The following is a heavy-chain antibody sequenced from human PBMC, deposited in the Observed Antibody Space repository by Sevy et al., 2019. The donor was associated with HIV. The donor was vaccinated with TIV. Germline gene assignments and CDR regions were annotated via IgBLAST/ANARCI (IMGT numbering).Heavy chain of an antibody. V-gene: IGHV3-30*18. CDR2: ILYDGSNK. Sequence: GGSLRLSCAASGFTFSSYGMHWVRQAPGKGLEWVAVILYDGSNKYYADSVKGRFTISRDNSKNTLYLQMNSLRAEDTAVYYCAKSLRESVVVVAATPFQRYYYGMDVWGQGTTVTVSS. CDR1: GFTFSSYG. D-gene: IGHD2-15*01. J-gene: IGHJ6*02. CDR3: AKSLRESVVVVAATPFQRYYYGMDV.